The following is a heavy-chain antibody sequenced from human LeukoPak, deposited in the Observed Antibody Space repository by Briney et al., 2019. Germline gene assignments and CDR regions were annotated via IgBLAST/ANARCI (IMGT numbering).Heavy chain of an antibody. Sequence: GGSLQISCQGSGSIFITYWIAWVRQLPGKGGEGMGVIYPGDSYPIYRPPFQRHVTLSLDNSISPPYVQWTNLKPADTAMYYCARLSDSSCTAFDYWRQGTLVTVPS. CDR3: ARLSDSSCTAFDY. V-gene: IGHV5-51*01. J-gene: IGHJ4*02. CDR2: IYPGDSYP. D-gene: IGHD6-13*01. CDR1: GSIFITYW.